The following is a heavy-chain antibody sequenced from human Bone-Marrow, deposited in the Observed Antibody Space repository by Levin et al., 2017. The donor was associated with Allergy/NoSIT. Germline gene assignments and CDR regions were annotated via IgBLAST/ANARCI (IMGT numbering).Heavy chain of an antibody. CDR3: ARRDFLRDEGMDV. CDR1: GGSISSGGYY. V-gene: IGHV4-31*03. J-gene: IGHJ6*02. CDR2: IYYSGST. D-gene: IGHD5-12*01. Sequence: SETLSLTCTVSGGSISSGGYYWSWIRQHPGKGLEWIGYIYYSGSTYYNPSLKSRVTISVDTSKNQFSLKLSSVTAADTAVYYCARRDFLRDEGMDVWGQGTTVTVSS.